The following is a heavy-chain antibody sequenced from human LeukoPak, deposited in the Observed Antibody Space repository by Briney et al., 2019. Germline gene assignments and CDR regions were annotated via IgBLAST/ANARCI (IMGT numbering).Heavy chain of an antibody. D-gene: IGHD6-19*01. J-gene: IGHJ4*02. V-gene: IGHV3-33*01. CDR2: IWYDGSNK. CDR3: ARQQWLLFDC. Sequence: QPGGSLRLSCAASGFTFSTYGMHWVRQAPGKGLEWVAIIWYDGSNKYYADSVKGRFTISRDNSKNTLYLQMNSLRAKDTAVYYCARQQWLLFDCWGQGTLVTVSS. CDR1: GFTFSTYG.